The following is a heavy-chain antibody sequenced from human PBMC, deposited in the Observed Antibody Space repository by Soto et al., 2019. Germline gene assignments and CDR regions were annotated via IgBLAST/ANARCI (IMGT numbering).Heavy chain of an antibody. CDR2: ITGGGDNT. CDR3: TQDGGSRDWLTVN. Sequence: EVQLLESGGDLVQPGGSLRLSCAASGFTFTSYAMSWIRQAPGKGLEWVSAITGGGDNTYYADSVKGRFTISRDNSKNTLYLQMNSLRAEDTAFYYSTQDGGSRDWLTVNWGQGTLVTVSS. V-gene: IGHV3-23*01. CDR1: GFTFTSYA. D-gene: IGHD3-9*01. J-gene: IGHJ4*02.